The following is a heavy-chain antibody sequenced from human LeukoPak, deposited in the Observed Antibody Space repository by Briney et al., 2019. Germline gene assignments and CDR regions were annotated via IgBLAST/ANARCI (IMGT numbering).Heavy chain of an antibody. CDR2: IKQDGSEK. Sequence: GGSLRLSCAVSGFSFTNFWMSWVRQAPGKGLEWVANIKQDGSEKYYVDSVKGRFTISRDNAKSSLYLQMNSLRAEDTAVYYCARGAVAGRRGDAFDIWGQGTMVTVSS. CDR3: ARGAVAGRRGDAFDI. CDR1: GFSFTNFW. V-gene: IGHV3-7*01. J-gene: IGHJ3*02. D-gene: IGHD6-19*01.